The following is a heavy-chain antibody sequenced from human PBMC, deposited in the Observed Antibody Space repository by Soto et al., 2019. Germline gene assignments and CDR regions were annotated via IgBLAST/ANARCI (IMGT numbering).Heavy chain of an antibody. CDR2: IIPIFGTT. CDR1: GDIFSGYS. V-gene: IGHV1-69*13. CDR3: ARVEYSSGWAPHYYGMDV. D-gene: IGHD6-19*01. Sequence: SVKVSCKTSGDIFSGYSISWVRQAPGQGLEWMGGIIPIFGTTNYAQKFQGRVTITADESTGTAYMELSSLRSEDTAVYYCARVEYSSGWAPHYYGMDVWGQGTTVTVSS. J-gene: IGHJ6*02.